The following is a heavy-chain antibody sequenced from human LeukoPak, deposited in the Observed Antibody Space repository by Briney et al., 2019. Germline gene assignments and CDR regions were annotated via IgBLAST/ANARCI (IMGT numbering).Heavy chain of an antibody. CDR2: IYTSGST. CDR3: ARSGTVTTFDY. V-gene: IGHV4-4*07. CDR1: GGSISSYY. Sequence: SETLPLTCTVSGGSISSYYWSWIRQPAGKGLEWIGRIYTSGSTNYNPSLKSRVTISVDTSKNQFSLKLSSATAADTAVYYCARSGTVTTFDYWGQGTLVTVSS. D-gene: IGHD4-17*01. J-gene: IGHJ4*02.